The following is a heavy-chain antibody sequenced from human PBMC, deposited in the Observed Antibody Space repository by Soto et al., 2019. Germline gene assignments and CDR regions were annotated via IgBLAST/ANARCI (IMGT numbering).Heavy chain of an antibody. Sequence: QVQLQESGPGLVKPSGTLSLTCAVSGGSISSNNWWSWVRQPPGKGLEWIGESHHSGSTNYNPSLKGRTTISVDKSKSQFSLDLGSVTALDTAVYYCAGHVNTAYNETHWGQGTLVTVSS. CDR1: GGSISSNNW. V-gene: IGHV4-4*02. CDR2: SHHSGST. D-gene: IGHD1-1*01. J-gene: IGHJ4*02. CDR3: AGHVNTAYNETH.